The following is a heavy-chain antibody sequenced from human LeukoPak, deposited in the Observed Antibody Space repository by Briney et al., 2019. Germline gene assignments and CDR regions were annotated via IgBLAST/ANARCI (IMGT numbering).Heavy chain of an antibody. V-gene: IGHV3-33*08. CDR1: GFTFSSYG. Sequence: GGSLRLSCAASGFTFSSYGMHWVRQAPGKGLEWVAVIWYDGSNKYYADSVKGRFTISRDNSKNTLYLQMNSLRAEDTAVYYCARDPAFNYYDSRTSPNWFDPWGQGTLVTVSS. CDR2: IWYDGSNK. CDR3: ARDPAFNYYDSRTSPNWFDP. J-gene: IGHJ5*02. D-gene: IGHD3-22*01.